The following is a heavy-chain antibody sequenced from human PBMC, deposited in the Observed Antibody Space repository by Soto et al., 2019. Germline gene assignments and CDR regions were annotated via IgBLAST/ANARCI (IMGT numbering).Heavy chain of an antibody. CDR1: GDSVSSTSTA. Sequence: SQTLSLTCVISGDSVSSTSTAWSWIRQSPSRGLEWLGRTYYRSNWYTDYAVSVKRRITISPDTSKNQFSLQLNSVTPEDTAVYYCARGSYYSGWVWGQGTLVTVSS. D-gene: IGHD6-19*01. J-gene: IGHJ4*02. V-gene: IGHV6-1*01. CDR2: TYYRSNWYT. CDR3: ARGSYYSGWV.